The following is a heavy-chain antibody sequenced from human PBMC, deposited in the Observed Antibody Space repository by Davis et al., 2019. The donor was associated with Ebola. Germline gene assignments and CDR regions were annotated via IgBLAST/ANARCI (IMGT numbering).Heavy chain of an antibody. J-gene: IGHJ6*02. CDR1: GFTFSDYY. V-gene: IGHV3-11*04. CDR2: ISSSSSTI. Sequence: GESLKISCAASGFTFSDYYMSWVRQAPGKGLEWVSYISSSSSTIYYADSVKGRFTISRDNAKNSLYLQMNSLRAEDTAVYYCARDQTVTSNYYYYYGMDVWGQGTTVTVSS. D-gene: IGHD4-11*01. CDR3: ARDQTVTSNYYYYYGMDV.